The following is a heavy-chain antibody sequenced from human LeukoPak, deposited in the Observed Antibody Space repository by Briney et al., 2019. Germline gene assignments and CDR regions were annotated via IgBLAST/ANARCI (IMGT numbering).Heavy chain of an antibody. CDR1: GFTFFLNDYQ. V-gene: IGHV3-11*04. CDR3: AKRCSSTSCLQN. Sequence: GGSLRLSCAPSGFTFFLNDYQMSWIRQAPGKGLEWISYISSGGTTIYYADSVKGRFTISRDNAKNPVYLQINSLRAEDTAVYYCAKRCSSTSCLQNWGQGTLVTVSS. J-gene: IGHJ4*02. D-gene: IGHD2-2*01. CDR2: ISSGGTTI.